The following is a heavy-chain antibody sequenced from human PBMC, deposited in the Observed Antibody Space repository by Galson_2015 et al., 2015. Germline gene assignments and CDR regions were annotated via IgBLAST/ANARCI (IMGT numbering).Heavy chain of an antibody. CDR3: AREFYGMDV. J-gene: IGHJ6*02. V-gene: IGHV6-1*01. CDR2: TYYRIKWNN. Sequence: CAISGDCVSSNSAAWNWIRQSPSRGLEWLGRTYYRIKWNNDYAVSVTNESTINPYTSKNQISLLLNSVTPEDTAVYYCAREFYGMDVWGQGTTVTVSS. CDR1: GDCVSSNSAA.